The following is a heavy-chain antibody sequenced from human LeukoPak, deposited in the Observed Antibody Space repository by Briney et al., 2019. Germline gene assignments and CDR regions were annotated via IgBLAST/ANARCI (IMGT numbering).Heavy chain of an antibody. D-gene: IGHD1-26*01. CDR3: ARVRVGTTYFDY. V-gene: IGHV3-74*01. Sequence: GGSLRLSCAATGFTFSGYWMHGVRQAPGKGLVWVSRINSDGSSTSYADSVKGRFTISRDNAKNTLYLQMNSLRAEDTAVYYCARVRVGTTYFDYWGQGTLVSVSS. J-gene: IGHJ4*02. CDR2: INSDGSST. CDR1: GFTFSGYW.